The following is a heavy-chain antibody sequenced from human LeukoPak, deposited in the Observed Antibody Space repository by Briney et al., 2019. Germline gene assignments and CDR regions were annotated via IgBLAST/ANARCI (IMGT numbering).Heavy chain of an antibody. CDR3: ARDRWRSGSYHDY. CDR2: VYSDGST. D-gene: IGHD1-26*01. J-gene: IGHJ4*02. CDR1: GGSIRSYY. V-gene: IGHV4-4*07. Sequence: SETLSLTCTVSGGSIRSYYWGWIRQPAGEGLEWIGRVYSDGSTNYNPSLRSRVTMSVDTSKKQFSLKLSSVTAADTVVYYCARDRWRSGSYHDYWGQGTLVTVSS.